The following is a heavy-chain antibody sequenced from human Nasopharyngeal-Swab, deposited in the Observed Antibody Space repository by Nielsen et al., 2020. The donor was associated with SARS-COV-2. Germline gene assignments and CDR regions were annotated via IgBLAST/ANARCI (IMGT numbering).Heavy chain of an antibody. D-gene: IGHD3-16*02. CDR3: ARALDYVWGSDRHNWFDP. V-gene: IGHV1-18*01. Sequence: ASVKVSCKASGYTFTSYGISWVRQDPGQGLEWMGWISAYNGNTNYAQKLQGRVTMTTDTSTSTAYMELRSLRSDDTAVYYCARALDYVWGSDRHNWFDPWGQGTLVTVSS. J-gene: IGHJ5*02. CDR2: ISAYNGNT. CDR1: GYTFTSYG.